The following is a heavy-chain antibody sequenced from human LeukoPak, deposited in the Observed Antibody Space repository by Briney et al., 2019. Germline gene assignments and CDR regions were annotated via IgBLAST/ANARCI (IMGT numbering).Heavy chain of an antibody. CDR2: INQDGSAE. CDR3: ARSVGASNNYFYYGMDV. V-gene: IGHV3-7*01. CDR1: GFIFSDFY. D-gene: IGHD1-26*01. J-gene: IGHJ6*02. Sequence: GGSLRLSYEASGFIFSDFYMTWVRQAPGTGLEWVATINQDGSAEYYVDSVKGRFTMSRDNAKNSVYLQMDSLRAEETALYYCARSVGASNNYFYYGMDVWGQGTTVTVSS.